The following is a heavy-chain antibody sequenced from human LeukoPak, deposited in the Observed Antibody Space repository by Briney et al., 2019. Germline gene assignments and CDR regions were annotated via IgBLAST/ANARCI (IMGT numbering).Heavy chain of an antibody. CDR3: ARPISPSLDAFDI. V-gene: IGHV4-59*08. J-gene: IGHJ3*02. Sequence: NSSETLSLTCTVSGGSISSYYWSWIRQPPGKGLEWIGYIYYSGSTNYNPSLKSRVTISVDTSKNQFSLKLSSVTAADTAVYYCARPISPSLDAFDIWGQGTMVTVSS. CDR2: IYYSGST. CDR1: GGSISSYY.